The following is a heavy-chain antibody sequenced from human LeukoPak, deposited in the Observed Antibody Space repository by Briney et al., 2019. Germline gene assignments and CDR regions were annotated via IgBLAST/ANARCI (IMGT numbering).Heavy chain of an antibody. CDR3: SRLSVAGNLDY. D-gene: IGHD6-19*01. CDR1: GCFFSGSA. V-gene: IGHV3-73*01. CDR2: IRSKPDSYAT. J-gene: IGHJ4*02. Sequence: SGGPLKFSWAASGCFFSGSARHGCRQASGKGLGGVGRIRSKPDSYATEYPASVKGRFTISRDDSKNTAYLQMNSLITEDTAVYYCSRLSVAGNLDYWGQGTLVTVSS.